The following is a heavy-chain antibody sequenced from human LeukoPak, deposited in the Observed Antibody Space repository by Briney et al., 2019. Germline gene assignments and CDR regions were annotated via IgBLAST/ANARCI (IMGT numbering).Heavy chain of an antibody. CDR3: ARDPRVTYYYGSGSYYWFDP. CDR1: GYTFTSYG. J-gene: IGHJ5*02. CDR2: ISAYNGNT. V-gene: IGHV1-18*01. D-gene: IGHD3-10*01. Sequence: ASVKVSCKASGYTFTSYGISWVRQAPGQGLEWMGWISAYNGNTNYAQKLQGRVTMTTDTSTSAAYMELRSLRSDDTAVYYCARDPRVTYYYGSGSYYWFDPWGQGTLVTVSS.